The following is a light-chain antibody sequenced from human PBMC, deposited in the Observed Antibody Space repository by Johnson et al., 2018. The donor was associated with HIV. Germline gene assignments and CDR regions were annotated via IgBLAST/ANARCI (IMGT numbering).Light chain of an antibody. J-gene: IGLJ1*01. V-gene: IGLV1-51*01. Sequence: QSVLTQPPSVSAAPGQKVTISCSGSSSNIGNNYVSWYQQLPGTAPKLLIYDNNKRPSGIPDRFSGSKSGTSATLGITGLQTVDEADYYCGAWEWSLSAGGVVFGTGRKVTVL. CDR1: SSNIGNNY. CDR3: GAWEWSLSAGGVV. CDR2: DNN.